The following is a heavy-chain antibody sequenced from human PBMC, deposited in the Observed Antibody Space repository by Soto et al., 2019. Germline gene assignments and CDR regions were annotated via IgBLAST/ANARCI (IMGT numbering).Heavy chain of an antibody. V-gene: IGHV3-15*07. CDR1: GFTFSKTW. J-gene: IGHJ4*02. CDR2: IKANIDGGAI. CDR3: TTVRTY. Sequence: EVQLVESGGDLVKPGGSLRLSCAASGFTFSKTWMNWVRQAPGKGLEWVGRIKANIDGGAIDYAAPVKGRFTISRDDSKNTVYLEMNSLYSEDTAVYYCTTVRTYWGQGTLVTVSS.